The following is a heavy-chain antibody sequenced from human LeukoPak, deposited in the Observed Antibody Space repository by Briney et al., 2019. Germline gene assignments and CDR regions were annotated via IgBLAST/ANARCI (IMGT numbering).Heavy chain of an antibody. V-gene: IGHV4-30-2*01. J-gene: IGHJ4*02. CDR3: ATYYDSSGYRFDY. CDR2: IYHSGST. CDR1: GGSISSGGYS. Sequence: SQTLSLTCAVSGGSISSGGYSWSWIRQPPGKGLEWIGYIYHSGSTYYNPSLKSRVTMTVDKSKNQFSLKLTSVTAADTAIYYCATYYDSSGYRFDYWGQGTLVTVSS. D-gene: IGHD3-22*01.